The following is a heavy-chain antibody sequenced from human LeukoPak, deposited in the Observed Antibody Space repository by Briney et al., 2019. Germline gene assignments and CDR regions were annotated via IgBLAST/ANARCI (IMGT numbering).Heavy chain of an antibody. Sequence: GGSLKLSCAASGITFSGPAMHWVRQASGKGLEWVGRIRSKANSYATAYAASVKGRFTISRDDSKNTAYLQMNSLKTEDTAVYYCTSRSPGIAVAGRDYWGQGTLVTVSS. D-gene: IGHD6-19*01. J-gene: IGHJ4*02. CDR2: IRSKANSYAT. CDR3: TSRSPGIAVAGRDY. V-gene: IGHV3-73*01. CDR1: GITFSGPA.